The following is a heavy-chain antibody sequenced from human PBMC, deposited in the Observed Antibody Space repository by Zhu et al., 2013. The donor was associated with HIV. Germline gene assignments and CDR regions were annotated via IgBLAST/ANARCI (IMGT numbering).Heavy chain of an antibody. J-gene: IGHJ6*02. D-gene: IGHD5-12*01. CDR1: GGTFSSYA. CDR3: ARDSYSGYFPAGYYGMDV. CDR2: IIPIFGTA. Sequence: QVQLVQSGAEVKKPGSSVKVSCKASGGTFSSYAISWVRQAPGQGLEWMGGIIPIFGTANYAQKFQGRVTITADESTSTAYMELSSLRSEDTAVYYCARDSYSGYFPAGYYGMDVWGQGTTVTVSS. V-gene: IGHV1-69*01.